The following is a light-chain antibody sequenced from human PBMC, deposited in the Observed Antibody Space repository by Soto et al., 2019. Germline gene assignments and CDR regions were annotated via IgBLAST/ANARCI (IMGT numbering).Light chain of an antibody. CDR3: QQSYSTPMYT. Sequence: DIQMTQSPSSLSASVGDRVTITCRASQSISSYLNWYQQKPGKAPKLLIYAASSLQSGVPSRFSGSGSGTDSTLTISSLQPEDFATYYCQQSYSTPMYTFGQGTKVDIK. V-gene: IGKV1-39*01. CDR1: QSISSY. J-gene: IGKJ2*01. CDR2: AAS.